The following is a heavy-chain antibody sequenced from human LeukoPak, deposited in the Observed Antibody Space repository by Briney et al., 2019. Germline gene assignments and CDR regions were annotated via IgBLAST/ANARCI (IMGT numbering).Heavy chain of an antibody. D-gene: IGHD6-19*01. J-gene: IGHJ4*02. V-gene: IGHV3-9*01. CDR1: GFTFDDYA. CDR2: ISWNSGSI. Sequence: PGGSLRLSCAASGFTFDDYAMHLVRQAPGKGLEWVSGISWNSGSIGYADSVKGRFTISRDNAKNSLYLQMNSLRAEDTALYYCAKGGSYSSGWYYYFDYWGQGTLVTVSS. CDR3: AKGGSYSSGWYYYFDY.